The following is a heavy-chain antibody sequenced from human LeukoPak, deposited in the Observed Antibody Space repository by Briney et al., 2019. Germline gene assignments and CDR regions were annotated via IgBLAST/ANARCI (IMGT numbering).Heavy chain of an antibody. D-gene: IGHD4-17*01. Sequence: PGGSLRLSCAASGFTFSSYGMSWVRQAPGKGLEWVSAISGSGGSTYYADSVKGRFTISRDNSKNTLYLQMNSLRAEDTAVYYCAKFYGDYGGAFDIWGQGTMVTVSS. CDR3: AKFYGDYGGAFDI. J-gene: IGHJ3*02. V-gene: IGHV3-23*01. CDR2: ISGSGGST. CDR1: GFTFSSYG.